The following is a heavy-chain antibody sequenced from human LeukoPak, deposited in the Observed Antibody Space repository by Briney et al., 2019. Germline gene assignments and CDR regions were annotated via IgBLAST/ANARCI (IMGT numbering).Heavy chain of an antibody. CDR1: GFTFSSYE. Sequence: GGSLRLSCAASGFTFSSYEMNWVRQAPGKGLEWVSYIGASGTYYADSVKGRFTISRDDAKSSLYLQMSSLRADDTVVYYCVRGRLDWGQGTLVTVSS. CDR2: IGASGT. V-gene: IGHV3-48*03. J-gene: IGHJ4*02. D-gene: IGHD3-9*01. CDR3: VRGRLD.